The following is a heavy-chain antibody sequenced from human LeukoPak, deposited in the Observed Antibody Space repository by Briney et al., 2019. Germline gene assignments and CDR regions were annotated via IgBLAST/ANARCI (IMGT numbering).Heavy chain of an antibody. CDR2: INSDGSST. D-gene: IGHD3-10*02. CDR1: GFTFSSFW. V-gene: IGHV3-74*01. CDR3: AELGITTIGGV. J-gene: IGHJ6*04. Sequence: GGSLRLSCAASGFTFSSFWMHWVRQVPGKGLVWVSHINSDGSSTSSADSVKGRFTISRDNAKNSLYLQMNSLRAEDTAVYYCAELGITTIGGVWGKGTTVTISS.